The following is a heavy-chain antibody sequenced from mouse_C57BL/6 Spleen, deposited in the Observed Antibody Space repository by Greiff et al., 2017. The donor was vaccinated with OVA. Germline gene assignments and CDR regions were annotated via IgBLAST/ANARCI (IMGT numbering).Heavy chain of an antibody. V-gene: IGHV1-42*01. Sequence: EVKLVESGPELVKPGASVKISCKASGYSFTGYYMNWVKQSPEKSLEWIGEINPSTGGTTYNQKFKAKATLTVDKSSSTAYMQLKSLTSEDSAVYYCARRGAQATSAMDYWGQGTSVTVSS. D-gene: IGHD3-2*02. J-gene: IGHJ4*01. CDR2: INPSTGGT. CDR3: ARRGAQATSAMDY. CDR1: GYSFTGYY.